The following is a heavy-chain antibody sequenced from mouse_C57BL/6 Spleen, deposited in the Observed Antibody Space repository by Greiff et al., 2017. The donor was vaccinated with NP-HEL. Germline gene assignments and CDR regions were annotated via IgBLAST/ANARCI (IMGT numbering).Heavy chain of an antibody. CDR2: IWSGGST. V-gene: IGHV2-4*01. J-gene: IGHJ1*03. CDR3: AKNDYYGSSHWYFDV. D-gene: IGHD1-1*01. CDR1: GFSLTSYG. Sequence: VMLVESGPGLVQPSQSLSITCTVSGFSLTSYGVHWVRQPPGKGLEWLGVIWSGGSTDYNAAFISRLSISKDNSKSQVFFKMNSLQADDTAIYYCAKNDYYGSSHWYFDVWGTGTTVTVSS.